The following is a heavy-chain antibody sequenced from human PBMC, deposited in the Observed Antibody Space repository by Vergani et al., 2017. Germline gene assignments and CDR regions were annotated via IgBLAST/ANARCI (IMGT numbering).Heavy chain of an antibody. CDR2: IYHSGST. D-gene: IGHD2-15*01. Sequence: QVQLPESGPGLVKPSGTLSLTCAVSGGSISSSNWWSWVRQPPGKGLEWIGEIYHSGSTNYNPSLKSRVTISVDTSKNQFSLKLSSVTAADTAVYYCAREPCSGGSCYSRSPYYYYMDVWGKGTTVTVSS. CDR1: GGSISSSNW. J-gene: IGHJ6*03. CDR3: AREPCSGGSCYSRSPYYYYMDV. V-gene: IGHV4-4*02.